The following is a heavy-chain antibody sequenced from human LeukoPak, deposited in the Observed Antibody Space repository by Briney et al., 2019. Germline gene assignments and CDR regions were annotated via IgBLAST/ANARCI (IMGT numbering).Heavy chain of an antibody. J-gene: IGHJ5*02. V-gene: IGHV1-46*01. Sequence: ASVKVSCKASGYTFTSYYMHWVRQAPGQGPEWMGIINPSGGSTSYAQKFQGRVTMTRDTSTSTVYMELSSLRSEDTAVYYCARDGYPDNYGDVDGFDPWGQGTLVTVSS. CDR3: ARDGYPDNYGDVDGFDP. CDR1: GYTFTSYY. D-gene: IGHD4-17*01. CDR2: INPSGGST.